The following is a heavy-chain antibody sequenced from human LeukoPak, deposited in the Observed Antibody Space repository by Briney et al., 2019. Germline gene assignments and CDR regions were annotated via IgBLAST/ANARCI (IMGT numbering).Heavy chain of an antibody. J-gene: IGHJ4*02. V-gene: IGHV4-59*01. CDR3: ARGSGIAVGFDY. D-gene: IGHD6-19*01. CDR2: IYYSGST. Sequence: SETLSLTCTVSGGSISSYYWSWIRQPPGQGLEWIGYIYYSGSTNYNPSLKSRVTISVDTSKNQFSLKLSSVTAADTAVYYCARGSGIAVGFDYWGQGTLVTVSS. CDR1: GGSISSYY.